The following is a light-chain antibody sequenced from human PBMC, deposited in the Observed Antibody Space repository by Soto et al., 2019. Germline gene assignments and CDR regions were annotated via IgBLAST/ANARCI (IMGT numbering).Light chain of an antibody. J-gene: IGKJ3*01. CDR3: QQRSNWSFT. Sequence: EIVLTQSPATLSLSPGERATLSCRASQSVSSYLAWYQQKPGQAPRLLIYDASNRATGIPARFSGSGSGTDFTLTISSLEPEDFAVYYCQQRSNWSFTFGAGTKVDIE. CDR1: QSVSSY. V-gene: IGKV3-11*01. CDR2: DAS.